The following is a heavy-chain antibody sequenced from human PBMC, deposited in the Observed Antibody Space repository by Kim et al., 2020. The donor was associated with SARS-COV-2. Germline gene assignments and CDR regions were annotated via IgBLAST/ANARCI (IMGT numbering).Heavy chain of an antibody. D-gene: IGHD2-2*01. V-gene: IGHV3-33*01. CDR1: GFTFSNYG. Sequence: GGSLRLSCAASGFTFSNYGMHWVRQAPGKGLEWVAVIWYDGSNKYYADSVKGRFTISRDNSKNTLYLQMNSLRAEDTAVYYCARDNFDIVVVPAAIGYYYYYMDVWGKGTTVTVSS. CDR3: ARDNFDIVVVPAAIGYYYYYMDV. J-gene: IGHJ6*03. CDR2: IWYDGSNK.